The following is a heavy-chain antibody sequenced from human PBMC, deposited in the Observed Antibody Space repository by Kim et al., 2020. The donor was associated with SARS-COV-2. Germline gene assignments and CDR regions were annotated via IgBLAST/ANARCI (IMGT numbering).Heavy chain of an antibody. D-gene: IGHD2-21*02. V-gene: IGHV3-15*01. CDR2: IKSKTDGGTT. Sequence: GGSLRLSCAASGFTFSNAWMSWVRQAPGKGLEWVGRIKSKTDGGTTDYAAPVKGRFTISRDDSKNTLYLQMNSLKTENPAVYYCTTEAAYCGGDCSVDYWGRGTRVTAPS. J-gene: IGHJ4*02. CDR1: GFTFSNAW. CDR3: TTEAAYCGGDCSVDY.